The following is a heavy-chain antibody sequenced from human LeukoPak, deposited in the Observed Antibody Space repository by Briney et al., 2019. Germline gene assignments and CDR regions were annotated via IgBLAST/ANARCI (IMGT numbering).Heavy chain of an antibody. CDR2: ISSSGSTI. J-gene: IGHJ3*02. Sequence: PGGSLRLSCAASGFTFSSYEMNWVRQAPGKGLEGVSYISSSGSTIYYAGSVKGRFTISRDNAKNSLYLQMNSLRAEDTAVYYCAKEGRGWIWGQGTMVTVSS. D-gene: IGHD3-10*01. CDR3: AKEGRGWI. V-gene: IGHV3-48*03. CDR1: GFTFSSYE.